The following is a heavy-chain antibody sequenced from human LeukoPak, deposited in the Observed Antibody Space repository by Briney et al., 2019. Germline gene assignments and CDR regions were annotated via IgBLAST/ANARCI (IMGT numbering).Heavy chain of an antibody. Sequence: PSETLSLTCTVSGGSISSSSYYWGWIRQPPGKGLEWIGSIYYSGSTYYNPSLKSRVTISVDTSKNHFSLKLSSVTAADTAVYYCARSSYSSGWYYFDYWGQGTLVTVSS. CDR3: ARSSYSSGWYYFDY. V-gene: IGHV4-39*07. CDR2: IYYSGST. D-gene: IGHD6-19*01. CDR1: GGSISSSSYY. J-gene: IGHJ4*02.